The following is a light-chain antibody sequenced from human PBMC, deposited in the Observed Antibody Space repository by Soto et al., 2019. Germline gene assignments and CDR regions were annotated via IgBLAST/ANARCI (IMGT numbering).Light chain of an antibody. CDR3: GTWDSSLSVWV. CDR1: SSNIGSNY. CDR2: RNN. J-gene: IGLJ3*02. Sequence: QPVLTQPPSASGTPGQRVTISCSGSSSNIGSNYVYWYQQLPGTAPKLLIYRNNQRPSGVPDRFSGSKSGTSASLAISGLRSEDEADYYCGTWDSSLSVWVLGGGTKLTVL. V-gene: IGLV1-47*01.